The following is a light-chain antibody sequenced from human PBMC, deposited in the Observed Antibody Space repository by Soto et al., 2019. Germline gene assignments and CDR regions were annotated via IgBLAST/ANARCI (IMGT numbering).Light chain of an antibody. V-gene: IGKV1-5*01. CDR1: QTISNW. Sequence: DIQMTQSPSTLSASVGDRVTITCRASQTISNWLAWYQQKPGKAPNLLIYDASRLESGVPSRFSGSGSGTEFTLTISSLQPDDFATHYCQQYDSYSMTFGQGTKVEIK. J-gene: IGKJ1*01. CDR3: QQYDSYSMT. CDR2: DAS.